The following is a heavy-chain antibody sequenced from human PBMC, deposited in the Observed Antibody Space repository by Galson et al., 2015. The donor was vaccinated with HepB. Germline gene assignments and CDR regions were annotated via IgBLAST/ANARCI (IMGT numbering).Heavy chain of an antibody. J-gene: IGHJ5*02. CDR2: IIPIFGTA. V-gene: IGHV1-69*06. CDR1: GGTFSSYA. Sequence: SVKVSCRASGGTFSSYAISWVRQAPGQGLEWMGGIIPIFGTANYAQKFQGRVTITADKSISTAYLQWSSLKASDTAMYYCARYSSGWAEGWFDPWGQGTLVTVSS. D-gene: IGHD6-19*01. CDR3: ARYSSGWAEGWFDP.